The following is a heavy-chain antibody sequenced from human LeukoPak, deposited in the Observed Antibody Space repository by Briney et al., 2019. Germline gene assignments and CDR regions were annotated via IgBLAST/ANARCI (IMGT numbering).Heavy chain of an antibody. CDR1: GFTFSRYS. J-gene: IGHJ3*02. Sequence: PGGSLRLSCAASGFTFSRYSMNWVRQAPGKGLEWVSSISISSNYVYYADSVKGRFTISRDNAKNSLYLQVNSLRAEDTAVYYCARGSRFGVVGRDAFD. CDR3: ARGSRFGVVGRDAFD. CDR2: ISISSNYV. V-gene: IGHV3-21*01. D-gene: IGHD3-3*01.